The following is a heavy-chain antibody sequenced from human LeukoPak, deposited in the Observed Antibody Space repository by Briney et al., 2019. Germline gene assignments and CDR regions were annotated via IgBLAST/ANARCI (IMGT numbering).Heavy chain of an antibody. D-gene: IGHD3-22*01. V-gene: IGHV4-59*01. CDR2: IYYTGST. CDR3: ARSSESYDRSGYYSYYFDY. J-gene: IGHJ4*02. Sequence: SETLSLTCTVSGGSISSYYWSWIRQPPGKGLEWIGYIYYTGSTNNNPSLKSRVTISVDTSKNQFSLKLSSVTAADTAVYYCARSSESYDRSGYYSYYFDYWGQGTLVTVSS. CDR1: GGSISSYY.